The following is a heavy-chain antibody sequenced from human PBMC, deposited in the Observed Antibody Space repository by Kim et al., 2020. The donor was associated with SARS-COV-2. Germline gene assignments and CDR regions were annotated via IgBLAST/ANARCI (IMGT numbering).Heavy chain of an antibody. V-gene: IGHV3-15*01. Sequence: GGSLRLSCAASGFTFSNAWMSWVRQAPGKGLEWVGRITSIADGGTTDYAPPVKDRFTISRDDSKNTLFLQMNSLKTEDTAVYYCATEYGDYRLLWGRGTL. CDR3: ATEYGDYRLL. D-gene: IGHD4-17*01. CDR1: GFTFSNAW. CDR2: ITSIADGGTT. J-gene: IGHJ4*02.